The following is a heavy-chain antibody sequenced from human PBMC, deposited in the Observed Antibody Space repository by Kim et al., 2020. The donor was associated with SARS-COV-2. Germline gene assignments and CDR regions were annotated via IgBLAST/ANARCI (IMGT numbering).Heavy chain of an antibody. Sequence: SETLSLTCTVSGGSISNYYWSWMRQPPGKGLEWIGYIYYTGSTSCNPSLESRVTISVDTSKNQISLNLNSVTAADTAMYYCARSGYCSSDKCQFVGWFDPWGQGTLVTVSS. CDR2: IYYTGST. CDR3: ARSGYCSSDKCQFVGWFDP. V-gene: IGHV4-59*13. CDR1: GGSISNYY. J-gene: IGHJ5*02. D-gene: IGHD2-2*01.